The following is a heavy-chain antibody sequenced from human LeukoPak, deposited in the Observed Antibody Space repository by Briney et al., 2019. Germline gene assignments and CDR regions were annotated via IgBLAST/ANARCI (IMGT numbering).Heavy chain of an antibody. V-gene: IGHV3-21*01. Sequence: GGSLRLSCAASGFTFSSYWMHWVRQAPGKGLEWVSSITSTSNSIYYADSLKGRFTISRDNAKNSLYLQMNSLRADDTAVYYCARESEYDFWTGSYFDYWGQGTLVTVSS. CDR3: ARESEYDFWTGSYFDY. CDR1: GFTFSSYW. CDR2: ITSTSNSI. D-gene: IGHD3-3*01. J-gene: IGHJ4*02.